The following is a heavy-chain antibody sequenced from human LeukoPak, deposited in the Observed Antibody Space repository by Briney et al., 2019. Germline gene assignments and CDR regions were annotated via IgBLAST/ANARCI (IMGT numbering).Heavy chain of an antibody. D-gene: IGHD3-22*01. Sequence: GGSLRLSCAASGFTFSSYSMTWVRQAPGKGLEWVSSISSSSSYIYYADSVKGRFTISRDNAKNSLYLQMNSLRAEDTAVYYCARDLSENYYDSSGYDYDYWGQGTLVTVSS. J-gene: IGHJ4*02. CDR2: ISSSSSYI. CDR3: ARDLSENYYDSSGYDYDY. CDR1: GFTFSSYS. V-gene: IGHV3-21*01.